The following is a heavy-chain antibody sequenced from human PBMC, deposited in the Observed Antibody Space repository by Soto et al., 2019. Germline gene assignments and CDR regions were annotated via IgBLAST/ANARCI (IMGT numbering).Heavy chain of an antibody. D-gene: IGHD6-19*01. CDR3: ARDSSVAGFDY. J-gene: IGHJ4*02. CDR1: GGTFSSYA. V-gene: IGHV1-69*13. CDR2: IIPIFGTA. Sequence: SVKVSCKSSGGTFSSYAISWVRQAPGQGLEWMGGIIPIFGTANYAQKFQGRVTITADESTSTAYMELSSLGSEDTAVYYCARDSSVAGFDYWGQGTLVNVSS.